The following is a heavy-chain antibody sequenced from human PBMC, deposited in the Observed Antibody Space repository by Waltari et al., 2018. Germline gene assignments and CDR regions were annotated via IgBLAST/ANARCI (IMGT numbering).Heavy chain of an antibody. D-gene: IGHD6-6*01. CDR3: ARHASSSSGDWFDP. CDR1: GGSISSSSYY. Sequence: QLQLQESGPGLVKPSETLSLTCTVSGGSISSSSYYWGWLRQPPGKGLEWIGSIYYSGSTYYNPSLKSRVTISVDTSKNQFSLKLSSVTAADTAVYYCARHASSSSGDWFDPWGQGTLVTVSS. CDR2: IYYSGST. J-gene: IGHJ5*02. V-gene: IGHV4-39*01.